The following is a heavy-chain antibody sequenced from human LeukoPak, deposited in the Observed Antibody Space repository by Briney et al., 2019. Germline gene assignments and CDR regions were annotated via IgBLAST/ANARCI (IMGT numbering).Heavy chain of an antibody. CDR2: INHSGST. J-gene: IGHJ4*02. Sequence: GSLRLSCAASGFTFSDEYMSWIRQPPGKGLEWIGEINHSGSTNYNPSLKSRVTISVDTSKNQFSLKLSSVTAADTAVYYCAGGGGAATGYWGQGTLVTVFS. CDR3: AGGGGAATGY. D-gene: IGHD6-25*01. CDR1: GFTFSDEY. V-gene: IGHV4-34*01.